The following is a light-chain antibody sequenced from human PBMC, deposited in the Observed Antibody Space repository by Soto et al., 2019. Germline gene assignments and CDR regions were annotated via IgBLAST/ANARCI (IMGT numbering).Light chain of an antibody. CDR1: ISDVVGYTY. V-gene: IGLV2-14*01. CDR3: KSYTSGSTYV. Sequence: QSPRTQPASVSGSPGQSITISCTGTISDVVGYTYVSWYQQHPGKAPKLIIYEVSNRPSGVSNRFSGSRSGNTASLTISGLQAEDEADYCCKSYTSGSTYVFGTGTKVTVL. CDR2: EVS. J-gene: IGLJ1*01.